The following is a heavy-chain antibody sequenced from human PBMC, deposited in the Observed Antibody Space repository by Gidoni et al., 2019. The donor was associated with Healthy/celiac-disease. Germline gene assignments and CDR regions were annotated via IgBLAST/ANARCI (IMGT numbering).Heavy chain of an antibody. CDR2: IYSGGST. D-gene: IGHD4-17*01. V-gene: IGHV3-53*01. CDR1: GFTVSSNY. CDR3: ARDQGYGDRFERYFDL. Sequence: EVQLVESGGGSFQPWGSLTLSCAASGFTVSSNYMSWVRQAPGKGLEWVSVIYSGGSTYYADSVKGRFTISRDNSKNTLYLQMNSLRAEDTAVYYCARDQGYGDRFERYFDLWGRGTLVTVSS. J-gene: IGHJ2*01.